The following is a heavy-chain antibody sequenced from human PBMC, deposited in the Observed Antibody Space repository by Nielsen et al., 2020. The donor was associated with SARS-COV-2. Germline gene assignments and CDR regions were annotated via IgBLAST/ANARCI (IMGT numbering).Heavy chain of an antibody. CDR3: ALVDGTPFNWFDP. J-gene: IGHJ5*02. V-gene: IGHV5-51*01. D-gene: IGHD1-1*01. CDR2: IYPGDSET. Sequence: GESLKISCKASGYTFTNYWIGWVRQLPGKGLEWMGIIYPGDSETKYSPSFQGQVTISADKSINTVYLQWGSLKASDTAMYYCALVDGTPFNWFDPWGQGTLVSVSP. CDR1: GYTFTNYW.